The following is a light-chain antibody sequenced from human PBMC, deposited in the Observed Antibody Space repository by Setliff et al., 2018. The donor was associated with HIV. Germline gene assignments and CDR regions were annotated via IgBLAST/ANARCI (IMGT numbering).Light chain of an antibody. Sequence: QSVLTQPASVSGSPGQSLAISCTGTGDDIGGYNFVSWYQQHPGKAPKLIISGLNERPSGISDRFSGSRSGYTASLTISGLQPEDEADYYCGSFVTASTYLFGTGTKVTVL. CDR3: GSFVTASTYL. CDR1: GDDIGGYNF. V-gene: IGLV2-14*01. J-gene: IGLJ1*01. CDR2: GLN.